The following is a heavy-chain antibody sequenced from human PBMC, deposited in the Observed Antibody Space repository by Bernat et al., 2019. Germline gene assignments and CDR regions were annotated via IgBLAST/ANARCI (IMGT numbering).Heavy chain of an antibody. V-gene: IGHV3-30-3*01. D-gene: IGHD3-22*01. CDR3: ARDPHITMIHFDY. Sequence: QVQLVESGGGVVQPGRSLRLSCAASGFTFSSYAMHWVRQAPGKGLEWVAVISYDGSNKYYADSVKGRFTISRDNSKNTLYLQMNSLRAEDTAVYYCARDPHITMIHFDYWGQGTLVTVSS. J-gene: IGHJ4*02. CDR2: ISYDGSNK. CDR1: GFTFSSYA.